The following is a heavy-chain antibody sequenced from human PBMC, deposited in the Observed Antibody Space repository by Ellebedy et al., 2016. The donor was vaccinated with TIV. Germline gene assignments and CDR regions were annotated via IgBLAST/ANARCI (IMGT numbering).Heavy chain of an antibody. V-gene: IGHV4-4*07. CDR3: ARDCTWFEATDAFDI. J-gene: IGHJ3*02. CDR1: GGSISSYY. D-gene: IGHD3-10*01. CDR2: IYTSGST. Sequence: MPSETLSLTCTVSGGSISSYYWSWIRQPAGKGLEWIGRIYTSGSTNYNPSLKSRVTMSVDTSKNQFSLKLSSVTAADTAVYYCARDCTWFEATDAFDIWGQGTMVTVSS.